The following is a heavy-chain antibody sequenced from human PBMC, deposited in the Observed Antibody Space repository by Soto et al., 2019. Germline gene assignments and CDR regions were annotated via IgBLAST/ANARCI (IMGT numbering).Heavy chain of an antibody. J-gene: IGHJ4*02. D-gene: IGHD3-16*02. V-gene: IGHV4-39*01. CDR1: GGSISSNNYY. CDR3: ARRYEYVWGIYRPAQYYFDY. Sequence: QVQLQESGPGLVKPSETLSLTCTVSGGSISSNNYYWGWIRQPPGKGLEWIGSFYYSGSTYYNPFLKSRVTISVDTSKNQFSLRLSSVSAADTAVYYCARRYEYVWGIYRPAQYYFDYWGQGTLVIVSS. CDR2: FYYSGST.